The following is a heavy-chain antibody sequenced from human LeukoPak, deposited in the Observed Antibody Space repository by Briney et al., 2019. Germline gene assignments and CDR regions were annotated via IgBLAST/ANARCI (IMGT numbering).Heavy chain of an antibody. J-gene: IGHJ4*02. D-gene: IGHD5-18*01. Sequence: GGSLKLSCVASGITFSNYAVSWVRQAPEKGLDWVSVISGSAHKIRYADSVKGRFTISRDNSENIVYLQMNNLRAEDTAVYYCAGRVTGYSSGYVYWGQGTLVTVSS. CDR3: AGRVTGYSSGYVY. CDR2: ISGSAHKI. CDR1: GITFSNYA. V-gene: IGHV3-23*01.